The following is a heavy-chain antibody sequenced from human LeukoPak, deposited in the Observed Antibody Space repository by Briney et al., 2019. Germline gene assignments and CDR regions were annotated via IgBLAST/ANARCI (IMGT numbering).Heavy chain of an antibody. CDR2: ITTRSGST. D-gene: IGHD2-2*01. V-gene: IGHV3-23*01. CDR3: AKVFCSSTSCYSVYYYYGMDV. CDR1: GFTFSSYA. Sequence: GGSLRLSCAASGFTFSSYAMSWVRQAPGKGLEWVSTITTRSGSTYYADSVKGRFTISRDNSKNTLYLQMNSLRAEDTAVYYCAKVFCSSTSCYSVYYYYGMDVWGQGTTVTVSS. J-gene: IGHJ6*02.